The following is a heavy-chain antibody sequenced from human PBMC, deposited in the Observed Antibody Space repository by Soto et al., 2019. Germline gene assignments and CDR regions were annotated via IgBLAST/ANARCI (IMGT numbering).Heavy chain of an antibody. Sequence: EVQLLESGGGLVQSGGSLRLSCAASGFTFSSSGMSWVRQAPGKGLEWVAGISDSGVSTYYADSVKGRGTISRDNTKNTLYLQMNSLRDENTAIYYCATDRYCSGGSCCDFDYWGQGTLVTVSS. CDR2: ISDSGVST. V-gene: IGHV3-23*01. CDR1: GFTFSSSG. D-gene: IGHD2-15*01. CDR3: ATDRYCSGGSCCDFDY. J-gene: IGHJ4*02.